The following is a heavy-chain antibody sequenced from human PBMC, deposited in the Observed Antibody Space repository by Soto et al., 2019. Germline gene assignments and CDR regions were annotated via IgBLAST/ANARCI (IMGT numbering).Heavy chain of an antibody. CDR1: GYTFTRYG. J-gene: IGHJ6*02. CDR2: ISGYNGDT. V-gene: IGHV1-18*01. D-gene: IGHD2-8*01. CDR3: AINGQPPYYYYGLDV. Sequence: GASVKVSCKASGYTFTRYGISWVRQAPGQGLEWMGWISGYNGDTNYAQKFQDRVSMTIDTSTGTAYMELRSLTSDDSAVYYCAINGQPPYYYYGLDVWGQGTKVTVSS.